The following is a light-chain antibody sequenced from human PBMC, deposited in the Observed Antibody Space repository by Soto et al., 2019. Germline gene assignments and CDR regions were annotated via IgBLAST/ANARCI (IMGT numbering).Light chain of an antibody. CDR2: AAS. CDR3: QQSHGIPYT. Sequence: DIQMTQSPSSLSASVGDRVTITCRASQTISTYLNWYQQKPGKAPKLLIYAASTLQSGFPSRFSGSGSGTDFTLTINSLQPEDFATYYCQQSHGIPYTFGQGTKLEIK. CDR1: QTISTY. V-gene: IGKV1-39*01. J-gene: IGKJ2*01.